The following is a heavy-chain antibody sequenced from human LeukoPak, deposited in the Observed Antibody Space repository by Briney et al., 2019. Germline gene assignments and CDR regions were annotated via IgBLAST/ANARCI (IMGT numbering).Heavy chain of an antibody. D-gene: IGHD3-16*01. CDR3: VTGHYDSRMYFDL. CDR2: IKFDGSLA. Sequence: GGSLRLSCGASGLTFNTYWIHWVRQAPGKGLVWVSEIKFDGSLASYADSVKGRFTISRDNTKNTLYLQMNSLRSEDTGVYYCVTGHYDSRMYFDLWGRGTLVIVSS. CDR1: GLTFNTYW. V-gene: IGHV3-74*01. J-gene: IGHJ2*01.